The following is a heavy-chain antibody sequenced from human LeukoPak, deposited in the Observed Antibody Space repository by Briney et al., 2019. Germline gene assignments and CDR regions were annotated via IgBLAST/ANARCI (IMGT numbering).Heavy chain of an antibody. V-gene: IGHV3-7*01. CDR1: GFTFSRYW. D-gene: IGHD2-21*01. CDR3: ARDLTCCGGDCF. Sequence: PGGSLRLSCAASGFTFSRYWMTWVRQAPGKGLEYVANINQAGSEKYYVDSVKGRFTISRDNAKNPLYLQMNSLRAEDTAVYYCARDLTCCGGDCFWGQGTLVTVSS. J-gene: IGHJ4*02. CDR2: INQAGSEK.